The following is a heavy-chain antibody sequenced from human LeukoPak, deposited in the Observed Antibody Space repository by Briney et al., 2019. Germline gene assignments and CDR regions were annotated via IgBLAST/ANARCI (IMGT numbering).Heavy chain of an antibody. Sequence: GGSLRLSCAASGFTFSSYAMSGVRQAPGKGLEWVSAISGSGGSTYYADSVKGRFTISRDNSKNTLYLQMNSLRAEDTAVYYCATSPVLLWFGPYYFDYWGQGTLVTVSP. V-gene: IGHV3-23*01. CDR1: GFTFSSYA. D-gene: IGHD3-10*01. CDR3: ATSPVLLWFGPYYFDY. J-gene: IGHJ4*02. CDR2: ISGSGGST.